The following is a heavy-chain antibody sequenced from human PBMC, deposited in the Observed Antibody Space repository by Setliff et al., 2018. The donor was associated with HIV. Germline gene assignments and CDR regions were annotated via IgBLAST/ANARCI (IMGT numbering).Heavy chain of an antibody. Sequence: SETLSLTCTVSGGSMSSYYWSWIRQPPGKGLEWIGSIYYTGSTDYNPSLMSRVTISVDTSKTQFSLRLSSVTAADTAVYYCARLMTDNRLGAFDIWGQGTVVTVSS. CDR1: GGSMSSYY. CDR3: ARLMTDNRLGAFDI. J-gene: IGHJ3*02. CDR2: IYYTGST. D-gene: IGHD3-16*01. V-gene: IGHV4-59*08.